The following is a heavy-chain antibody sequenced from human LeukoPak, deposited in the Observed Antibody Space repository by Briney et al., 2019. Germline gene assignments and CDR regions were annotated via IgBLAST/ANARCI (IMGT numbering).Heavy chain of an antibody. Sequence: SGPTLVNPTQTLTLTCTFSGFSLSTSGVGVGWIRQPPGKGLEWPALIYWDDDEDYSPSLKSRLTITKDTSKNQVVLTMTNMDPVDTATYYCAHGEGPDWYFDLWGRGTLVTVSS. CDR3: AHGEGPDWYFDL. CDR1: GFSLSTSGVG. CDR2: IYWDDDE. V-gene: IGHV2-5*02. J-gene: IGHJ2*01. D-gene: IGHD3-10*01.